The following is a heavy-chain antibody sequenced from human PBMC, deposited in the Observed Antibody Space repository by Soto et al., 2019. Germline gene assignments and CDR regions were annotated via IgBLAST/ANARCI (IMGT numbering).Heavy chain of an antibody. CDR2: ISGRGGGT. Sequence: GGSLRLSCAASGFTFSSYAMSWVRQAPGKGLEWVSVISGRGGGTYYADSVKGRFTISRDNSKNTLYLQMNSLRAEDTAVYYCAKDGQLAAVTGYIHYYGMDVWGQGTTVTVSS. V-gene: IGHV3-23*01. J-gene: IGHJ6*02. D-gene: IGHD3-9*01. CDR3: AKDGQLAAVTGYIHYYGMDV. CDR1: GFTFSSYA.